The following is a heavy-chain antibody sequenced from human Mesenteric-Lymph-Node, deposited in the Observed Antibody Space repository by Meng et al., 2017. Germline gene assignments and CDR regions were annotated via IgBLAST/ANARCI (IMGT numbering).Heavy chain of an antibody. CDR1: GDSVSSNSAA. V-gene: IGHV6-1*03. CDR2: TEYSSKLYN. D-gene: IGHD3-22*01. Sequence: PVQPHSPGMVYPPPTLSPPCAISGDSVSSNSAAWTWVRQSPSRGLEWLGRTEYSSKLYNDYAVSVKSSLTSNPATSKNQFSLQLNSMTPEDTAVYYCARDSSSSAYSPFDYWGQGTLVTVSS. CDR3: ARDSSSSAYSPFDY. J-gene: IGHJ4*02.